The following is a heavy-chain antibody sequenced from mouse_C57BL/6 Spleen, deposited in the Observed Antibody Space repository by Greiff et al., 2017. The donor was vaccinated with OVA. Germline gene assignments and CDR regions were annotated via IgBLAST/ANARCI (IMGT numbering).Heavy chain of an antibody. V-gene: IGHV14-3*01. J-gene: IGHJ3*01. CDR3: ARWEDYYYGSSTY. D-gene: IGHD1-1*01. Sequence: EVQLVESVAELVRPGASVKLSCTASGFNIKNTYMHWVKQRPEQGLEWIGRIDPANGNTKYAPKFQGKATITADTSSNTAYLQLSSLTSEDTAIYYCARWEDYYYGSSTYWGQGTLVTVSA. CDR2: IDPANGNT. CDR1: GFNIKNTY.